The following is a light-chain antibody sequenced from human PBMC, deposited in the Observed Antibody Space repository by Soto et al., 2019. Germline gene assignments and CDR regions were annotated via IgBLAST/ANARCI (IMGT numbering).Light chain of an antibody. CDR2: SND. Sequence: QSALTQPPSASGTPGQRVTISCSGSSSNIRSYTVNWYKQVPGTAPKLLIYSNDRRPSRVPDRFSGSKSGTSASLAISGLQSEDEADYSCAAWDDSLNGYVFGTGTKLTVL. CDR3: AAWDDSLNGYV. CDR1: SSNIRSYT. V-gene: IGLV1-44*01. J-gene: IGLJ1*01.